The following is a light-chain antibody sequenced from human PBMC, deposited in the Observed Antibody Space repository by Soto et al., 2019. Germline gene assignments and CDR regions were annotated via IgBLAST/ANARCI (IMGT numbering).Light chain of an antibody. V-gene: IGKV3-15*01. CDR1: QSVSTN. CDR2: AAS. CDR3: QQYNKWPPYT. J-gene: IGKJ2*01. Sequence: EIVMTQSPVTLSVSPGDRAALSCRASQSVSTNLAWYQQKPGQPPRLLIYAASTRATGVPVRFSGSGSGTEFTLTISSLQSEDFAVYFCQQYNKWPPYTFGQGTKVDIK.